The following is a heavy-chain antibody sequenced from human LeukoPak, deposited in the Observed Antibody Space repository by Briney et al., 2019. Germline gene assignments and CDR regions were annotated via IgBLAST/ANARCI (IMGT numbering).Heavy chain of an antibody. J-gene: IGHJ4*02. V-gene: IGHV4-4*07. CDR2: IYTSRST. CDR1: GGSISSYY. D-gene: IGHD6-6*01. Sequence: PSETLSLTCTVSGGSISSYYWSWIRPTAGKGLEWIGRIYTSRSTNYNPSLKSRVTMSVDTSKNQFSLKLSSVTAAGTAVYYCASSYSSSSGLVFDYWGQGTLVTVSS. CDR3: ASSYSSSSGLVFDY.